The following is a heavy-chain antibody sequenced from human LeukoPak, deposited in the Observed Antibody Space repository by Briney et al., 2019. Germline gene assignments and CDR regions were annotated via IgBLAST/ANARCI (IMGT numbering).Heavy chain of an antibody. Sequence: SETLSLTCTVPGGSISRYYWSWIRQPAGKGLEWIGRIYTGGSTNYNPSLKSRVTMSVDTSKNQFSLKLSSVTAADTAVYYCARVYWESHYGDFYYFDYWGQGTLVTVSS. CDR3: ARVYWESHYGDFYYFDY. CDR1: GGSISRYY. CDR2: IYTGGST. V-gene: IGHV4-4*07. J-gene: IGHJ4*02. D-gene: IGHD4-17*01.